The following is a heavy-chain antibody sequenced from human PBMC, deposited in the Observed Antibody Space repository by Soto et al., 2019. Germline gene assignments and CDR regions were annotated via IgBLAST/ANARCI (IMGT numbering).Heavy chain of an antibody. J-gene: IGHJ4*02. D-gene: IGHD5-12*01. CDR3: ARGFNWLDY. CDR1: GFTFRNYA. V-gene: IGHV3-53*01. CDR2: IYSGGNT. Sequence: VGSLRLSCAASGFTFRNYAMTWVRQAPGKGLEWVSVIYSGGNTNYADSVKGRFTISRDNSKNTLYLQMNSLRAEDTAVYYCARGFNWLDYWGQGTLVTVSS.